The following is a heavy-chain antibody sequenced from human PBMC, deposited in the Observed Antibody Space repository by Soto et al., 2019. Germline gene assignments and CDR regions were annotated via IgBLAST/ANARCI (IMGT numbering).Heavy chain of an antibody. CDR3: AKGGGDGYFDSSGYSFDH. CDR1: GFIFSIYA. Sequence: QVQLVESGGGVVQPGTSLRLSCEASGFIFSIYAMHWVRQAPGKGLEWVAVISYDGSKKFYADSAKGRSTISRDTSKNTLYLQMNGLRADDTAVYYCAKGGGDGYFDSSGYSFDHWGQGTLVTVSS. D-gene: IGHD3-22*01. V-gene: IGHV3-30*18. CDR2: ISYDGSKK. J-gene: IGHJ4*02.